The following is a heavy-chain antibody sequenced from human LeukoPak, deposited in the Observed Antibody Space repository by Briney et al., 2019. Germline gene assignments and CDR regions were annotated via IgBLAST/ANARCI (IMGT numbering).Heavy chain of an antibody. CDR2: ISGGGASGGRT. Sequence: GGSLRLSCAASGFTFSSYAMSWVRQAPGEGLEWVSAISGGGASGGRTYYADAVKGRFTISRDNSKNTLYLQMNSLRAEDTAVYYCAKGLQWELPCDYWGQGTLVTVSS. D-gene: IGHD1-26*01. V-gene: IGHV3-23*01. CDR3: AKGLQWELPCDY. CDR1: GFTFSSYA. J-gene: IGHJ4*02.